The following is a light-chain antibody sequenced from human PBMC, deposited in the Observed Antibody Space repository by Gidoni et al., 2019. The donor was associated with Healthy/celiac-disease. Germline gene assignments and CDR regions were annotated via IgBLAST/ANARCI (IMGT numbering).Light chain of an antibody. CDR2: GAS. CDR1: QRVSSN. CDR3: QQYNNWPPLT. V-gene: IGKV3-15*01. Sequence: IVMTQSPATLSVSPVERAPLSCRASQRVSSNLSWYQQKPGQAPRLLIYGASTRATGIPARFSGSGSGTEFTLTISSLQSEDFAVYYCQQYNNWPPLTFGGGTKVEIK. J-gene: IGKJ4*01.